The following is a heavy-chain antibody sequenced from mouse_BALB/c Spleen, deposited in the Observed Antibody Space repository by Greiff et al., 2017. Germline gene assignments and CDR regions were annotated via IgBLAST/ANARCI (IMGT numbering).Heavy chain of an antibody. V-gene: IGHV5-12-2*01. J-gene: IGHJ2*01. CDR2: ISNGGSYT. CDR3: ARPHLDYFDY. Sequence: EVQRVESGGGLVQPGGSLKLSCAASGFTFSSYTMSWVRQTPEKRLEWVAYISNGGSYTYYPDSVKGRFTISRDNAKNTLYLQMSSLKSEDTAMYYCARPHLDYFDYWGQGTTLTVSS. CDR1: GFTFSSYT.